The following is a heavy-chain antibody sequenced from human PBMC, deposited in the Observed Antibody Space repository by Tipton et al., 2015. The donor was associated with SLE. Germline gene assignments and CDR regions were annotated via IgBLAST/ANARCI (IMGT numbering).Heavy chain of an antibody. CDR1: GYSISSGYY. CDR3: ARGRF. J-gene: IGHJ4*02. CDR2: INHSGST. Sequence: TLSLTCTVSGYSISSGYYWGWIRQPPGKGLEWIGEINHSGSTNYNPSLKSRVTISVDTSKNQFSLKLSSVTAADTAVYYCARGRFWGQGTLVTVSS. V-gene: IGHV4-38-2*02.